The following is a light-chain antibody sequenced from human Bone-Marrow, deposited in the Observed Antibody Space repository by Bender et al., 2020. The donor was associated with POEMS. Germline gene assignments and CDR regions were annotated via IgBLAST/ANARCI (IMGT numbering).Light chain of an antibody. CDR1: SSNTGSGYD. CDR3: QSYDNSLGGWV. V-gene: IGLV1-40*01. Sequence: QSVLTHPPSVSGAPGQRVTISCTGRSSNTGSGYDINWYQHLPGTAPKLLIYGYNNRPSGVPDRFSGSKSGTSASLAITGLQAEDEGDYYCQSYDNSLGGWVFGGGTKLTVL. J-gene: IGLJ3*02. CDR2: GYN.